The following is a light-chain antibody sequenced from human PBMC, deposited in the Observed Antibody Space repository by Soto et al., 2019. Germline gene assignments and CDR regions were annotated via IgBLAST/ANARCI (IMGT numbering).Light chain of an antibody. J-gene: IGLJ3*02. V-gene: IGLV1-47*02. CDR3: AAWDDSLSGPV. CDR1: RSNIGTNY. CDR2: SNS. Sequence: VLTQPPSASGTPGQRVTISCSGGRSNIGTNYVYWYQQFPGTAPKLLIYSNSHRPSGVPDRFSGSKSGTSASLAISGLRSDDEADYYCAAWDDSLSGPVFGGGTKVTVL.